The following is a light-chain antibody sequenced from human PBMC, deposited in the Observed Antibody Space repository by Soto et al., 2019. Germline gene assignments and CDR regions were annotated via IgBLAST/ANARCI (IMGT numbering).Light chain of an antibody. CDR1: QSVSSN. CDR2: GAS. Sequence: EIVMTQSPATLSVSPGERATLSCRASQSVSSNLAWYQQKPGQAPRLLIYGASTRATGIPARFSGSGSGTEFTLTISSLQSEDFAVYYCQQYNNWPPGSTFGQGTKVDSK. V-gene: IGKV3-15*01. CDR3: QQYNNWPPGST. J-gene: IGKJ1*01.